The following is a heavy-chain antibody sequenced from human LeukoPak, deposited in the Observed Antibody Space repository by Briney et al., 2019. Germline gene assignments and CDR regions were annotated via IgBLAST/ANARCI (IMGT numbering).Heavy chain of an antibody. CDR1: GGSFSGYY. CDR2: IYYSGST. V-gene: IGHV4-59*01. J-gene: IGHJ6*02. D-gene: IGHD3-10*01. CDR3: ARSYYASGDGPSREYYYFYYGMDV. Sequence: SETLSLTCAVYGGSFSGYYWSWIRQPPGKGLEWIAYIYYSGSTNYNPSLSSRVTISVDTSRNQFSLTLSSVTAADTAVYYCARSYYASGDGPSREYYYFYYGMDVWGQGTTVTVSS.